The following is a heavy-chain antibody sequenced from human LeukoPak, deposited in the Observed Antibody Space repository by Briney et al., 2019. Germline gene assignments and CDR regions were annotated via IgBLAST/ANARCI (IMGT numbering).Heavy chain of an antibody. CDR3: AGDRGILTGTYFDY. Sequence: GGSLRLSCAASGFTFSSYSMNWVRQAPGKGLEWVSSISSSSSYIYYADSVKGRFTISRDNAKNSLYLQMNSLRAEDTAVYYCAGDRGILTGTYFDYWGQGTLVTVSS. CDR1: GFTFSSYS. D-gene: IGHD3-9*01. V-gene: IGHV3-21*01. CDR2: ISSSSSYI. J-gene: IGHJ4*02.